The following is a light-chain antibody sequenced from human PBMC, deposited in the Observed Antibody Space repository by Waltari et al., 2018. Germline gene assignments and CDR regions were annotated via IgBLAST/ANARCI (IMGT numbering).Light chain of an antibody. J-gene: IGLJ2*01. Sequence: QSALTQPPSASGSPGQSVTIPCTGTRSAVGGYNHVPRYQQHPGKAPKLMIYEVSKRPSGVPDRFSGSKSGNTASLTVSGLQAEDEADYYCSSYAGSNNFVVFGGGTKLTVL. CDR1: RSAVGGYNH. V-gene: IGLV2-8*01. CDR3: SSYAGSNNFVV. CDR2: EVS.